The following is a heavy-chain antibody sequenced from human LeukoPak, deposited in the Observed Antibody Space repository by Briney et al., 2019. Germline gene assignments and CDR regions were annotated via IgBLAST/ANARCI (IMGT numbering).Heavy chain of an antibody. CDR1: GFTFDDYA. CDR2: ISWNSGSI. CDR3: AKEGGSSSWYESRWFDP. J-gene: IGHJ5*02. D-gene: IGHD6-13*01. V-gene: IGHV3-9*01. Sequence: GRSLRLSCAASGFTFDDYAMHWVRQAPGKGLEWASGISWNSGSIGYADSVKGRFTISRDNAKNSLYLQMNSPRAEDTALYYCAKEGGSSSWYESRWFDPWGQGALVTVSS.